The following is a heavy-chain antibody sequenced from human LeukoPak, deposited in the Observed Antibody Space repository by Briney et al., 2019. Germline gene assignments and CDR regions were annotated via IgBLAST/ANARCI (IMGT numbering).Heavy chain of an antibody. CDR1: GGSISSYY. CDR3: ARVRIAARPGAYYFDY. D-gene: IGHD6-6*01. Sequence: SETLSLTCTVSGGSISSYYWSWIRQPPGKGLEWIGYIYTSGSTNYNPSLKSRVTISVDTSKNQFSLKLSSVTAADTAVYYCARVRIAARPGAYYFDYWGQGTLVTVSS. V-gene: IGHV4-4*09. J-gene: IGHJ4*02. CDR2: IYTSGST.